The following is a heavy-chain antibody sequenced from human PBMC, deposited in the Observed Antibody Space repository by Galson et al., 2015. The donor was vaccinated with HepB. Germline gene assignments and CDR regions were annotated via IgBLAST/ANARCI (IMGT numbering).Heavy chain of an antibody. Sequence: SLRLSCAASGFTFNDYYMSWIRQAPGKGLEWVSYISSSSDYRNYADSVKGRFTISRDSAKNSLFLQMNSLTAEDTAVYYCARDARTPYYDLLTGYYYSYGMDVWGQGTTVTVSS. CDR1: GFTFNDYY. CDR3: ARDARTPYYDLLTGYYYSYGMDV. V-gene: IGHV3-11*06. D-gene: IGHD3-9*01. J-gene: IGHJ6*02. CDR2: ISSSSDYR.